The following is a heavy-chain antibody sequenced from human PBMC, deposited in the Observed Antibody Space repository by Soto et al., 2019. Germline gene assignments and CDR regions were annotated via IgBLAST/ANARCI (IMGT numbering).Heavy chain of an antibody. Sequence: GASVKVSCKASGGTFSSYAISWVRQAPGQGLEWMGGIIPIFGTANYAQKFQGRVTITADESTSTAYMELSSLRSEDTAVYYCARCIAVAGRGSWFDPWGQGTLVTVSS. D-gene: IGHD6-19*01. J-gene: IGHJ5*02. CDR1: GGTFSSYA. CDR2: IIPIFGTA. CDR3: ARCIAVAGRGSWFDP. V-gene: IGHV1-69*13.